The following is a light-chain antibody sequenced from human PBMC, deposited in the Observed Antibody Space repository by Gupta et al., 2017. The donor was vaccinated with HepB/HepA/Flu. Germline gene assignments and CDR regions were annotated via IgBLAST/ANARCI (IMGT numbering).Light chain of an antibody. Sequence: QSVLTQPPSVSGAPGQRVTLFCTGSSSNLGAGHDVHWYQQVPGTAPKLLIYGNINRPSGVPDRFSGSKSGTSASLAITGLQAEDEADYYCQSYDNSLRGVFGGGTKLTVL. J-gene: IGLJ2*01. CDR1: SSNLGAGHD. CDR3: QSYDNSLRGV. V-gene: IGLV1-40*01. CDR2: GNI.